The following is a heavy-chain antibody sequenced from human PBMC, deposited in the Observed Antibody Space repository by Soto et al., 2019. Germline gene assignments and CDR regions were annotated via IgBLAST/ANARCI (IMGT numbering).Heavy chain of an antibody. CDR3: ARKGSSSWYLFDY. J-gene: IGHJ4*02. CDR2: ISAHNGKT. D-gene: IGHD6-13*01. CDR1: GYTFTNYG. Sequence: QVQRVQSGAEVQKPGASVRVSCKAFGYTFTNYGISWVRQAPGQGLEWMGWISAHNGKTKYAQKLQGRVTMTTDTTTSTAYMELRSLRSDDTAVYYCARKGSSSWYLFDYWGQGTLVTVSS. V-gene: IGHV1-18*01.